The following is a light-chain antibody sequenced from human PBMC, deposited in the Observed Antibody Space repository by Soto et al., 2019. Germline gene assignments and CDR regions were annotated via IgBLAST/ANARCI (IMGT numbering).Light chain of an antibody. CDR3: QNYYNAPET. CDR2: APS. Sequence: DIQMTQSPSSLSASVGDRVTITCRASQGISSYLAWYQHRPGKVPKVLIYAPSTLHSGVPSRFSGSGSGTDFTLTISNVQPEDVATYYCQNYYNAPETFGQGTKVEIK. CDR1: QGISSY. V-gene: IGKV1-27*01. J-gene: IGKJ1*01.